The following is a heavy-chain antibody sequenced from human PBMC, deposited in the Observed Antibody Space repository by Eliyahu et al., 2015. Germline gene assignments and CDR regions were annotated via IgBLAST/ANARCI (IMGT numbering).Heavy chain of an antibody. CDR3: ARGAEYNGQFDY. D-gene: IGHD1-26*01. J-gene: IGHJ4*02. Sequence: GLEWVSYISSSGSTIYYADSVKGRFTISRDNAKNSLYLQMNSLRAEDTAVYYCARGAEYNGQFDYWGQGTLVTVSS. V-gene: IGHV3-11*01. CDR2: ISSSGSTI.